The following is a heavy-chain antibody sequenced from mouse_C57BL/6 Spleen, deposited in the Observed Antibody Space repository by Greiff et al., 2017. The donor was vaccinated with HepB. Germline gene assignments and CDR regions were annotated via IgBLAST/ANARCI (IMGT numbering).Heavy chain of an antibody. CDR2: IDPNSGGT. CDR1: GYTFTSYW. CDR3: ARSGKVYDYDSYY. Sequence: VQLQQPGAELVKPGASVKLSCKASGYTFTSYWMHWVKQRPGRGLEWIGRIDPNSGGTKYNEKFKSKATLTVDKPSSTAYMPLSSLTSEDSAVYYCARSGKVYDYDSYYWGQGTTLTVSS. J-gene: IGHJ2*01. V-gene: IGHV1-72*01. D-gene: IGHD2-4*01.